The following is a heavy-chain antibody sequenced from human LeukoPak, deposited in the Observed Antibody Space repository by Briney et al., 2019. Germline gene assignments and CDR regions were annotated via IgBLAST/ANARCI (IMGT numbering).Heavy chain of an antibody. CDR3: ARGRVRYVLLWFGDTFDY. V-gene: IGHV4-34*01. CDR1: GGSFSGYY. J-gene: IGHJ4*02. CDR2: INHSGST. Sequence: SETLSLTCAVYGGSFSGYYWSWIRQPPGKGLGWIGEINHSGSTNYNPSLKSRVTISVDTSKNQFSLKLSSVTAADTAVYYCARGRVRYVLLWFGDTFDYWGQGTLVTVSS. D-gene: IGHD3-10*01.